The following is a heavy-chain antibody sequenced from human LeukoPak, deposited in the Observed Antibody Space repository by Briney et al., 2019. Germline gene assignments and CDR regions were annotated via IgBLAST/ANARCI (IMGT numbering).Heavy chain of an antibody. V-gene: IGHV3-23*01. CDR2: TGSNGVT. CDR1: GFTFRTYA. J-gene: IGHJ4*02. Sequence: GGFLRLSCTGSGFTFRTYAFGWGRQAPGKGLEWVSATGSNGVTYYADSVKGRFTISRDNSKNALYLQMNGLRADDTAVYYCGIRDTSDYYVFWGQGTLVTVSS. D-gene: IGHD3-22*01. CDR3: GIRDTSDYYVF.